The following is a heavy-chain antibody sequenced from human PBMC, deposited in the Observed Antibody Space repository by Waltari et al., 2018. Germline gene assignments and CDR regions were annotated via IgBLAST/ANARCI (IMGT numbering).Heavy chain of an antibody. CDR3: ARRDGSGTYYPPNAFDI. V-gene: IGHV4-38-2*01. CDR1: GYSITNGYY. J-gene: IGHJ3*02. D-gene: IGHD3-10*01. Sequence: QFQLQESGPGLVKPSETLSLTCGVSGYSITNGYYWGWIRQAPGKGLEWIGSIYNSGSTYYNASLQSRVTISVDTAKSQVSLKLSAVTAADTAVYYCARRDGSGTYYPPNAFDIWGQGTGVTDSS. CDR2: IYNSGST.